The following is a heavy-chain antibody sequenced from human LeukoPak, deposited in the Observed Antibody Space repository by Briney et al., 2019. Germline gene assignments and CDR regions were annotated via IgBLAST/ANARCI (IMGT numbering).Heavy chain of an antibody. V-gene: IGHV3-30*18. J-gene: IGHJ4*02. D-gene: IGHD3-16*02. CDR2: ISFDGSNK. CDR1: GFTFSSYG. Sequence: SGGSLRLSCAASGFTFSSYGTHWVRQAPGKGLEWVAVISFDGSNKYYADSVKGRFTISRDNSKNTLYLQMNSLRVEDTAVYYCAKDVDTFGGVIAIDYWGQGTQVTASS. CDR3: AKDVDTFGGVIAIDY.